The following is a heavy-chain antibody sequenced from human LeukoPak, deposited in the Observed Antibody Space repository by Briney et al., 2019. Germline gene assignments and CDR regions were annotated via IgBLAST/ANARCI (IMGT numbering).Heavy chain of an antibody. D-gene: IGHD2-8*01. V-gene: IGHV3-23*01. Sequence: GASLRLSCAASGFTFSSYAMSWVRQAPGKGLEWVSAISGSGGSTYYADSVKGRFTISRDNSKNTLYLQMNSLRAEDTAVYYCAKSLVFMVYARDYYFDYWGQGTLVTVSS. J-gene: IGHJ4*02. CDR3: AKSLVFMVYARDYYFDY. CDR2: ISGSGGST. CDR1: GFTFSSYA.